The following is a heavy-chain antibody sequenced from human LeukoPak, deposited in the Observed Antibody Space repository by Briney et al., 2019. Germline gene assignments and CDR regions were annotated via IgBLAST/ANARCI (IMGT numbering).Heavy chain of an antibody. Sequence: PGGSLRLSCAASGFTFSSYAMSWVRQAPGKGLEWVSAISGSGGSTYYADSVKGRFTISRDNAENSLYLQMNSLRAEDTAVYYCAREIVGAIKSYFDYWGQGTLVTASS. V-gene: IGHV3-23*01. CDR2: ISGSGGST. D-gene: IGHD1-26*01. CDR3: AREIVGAIKSYFDY. J-gene: IGHJ4*02. CDR1: GFTFSSYA.